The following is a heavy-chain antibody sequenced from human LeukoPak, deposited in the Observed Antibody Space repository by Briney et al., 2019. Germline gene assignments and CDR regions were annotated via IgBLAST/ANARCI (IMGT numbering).Heavy chain of an antibody. CDR2: IRYDGSNK. V-gene: IGHV3-30*02. CDR3: AKATVTTFYFDY. D-gene: IGHD4-17*01. CDR1: GFTFSSYG. Sequence: QPGESLRLSCAASGFTFSSYGMHWVRQAPGKGLEWVAFIRYDGSNKYYADSVKGRFTISRDNSKNTLYLQMNSLRAEDTAVYYCAKATVTTFYFDYWGQGTLVTVSS. J-gene: IGHJ4*02.